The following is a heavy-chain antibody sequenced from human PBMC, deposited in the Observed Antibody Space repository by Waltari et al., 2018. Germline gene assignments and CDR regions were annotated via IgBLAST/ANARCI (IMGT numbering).Heavy chain of an antibody. CDR3: ARGGITMIVVVPVDY. D-gene: IGHD3-22*01. CDR2: INPSGGGT. V-gene: IGHV1-46*01. CDR1: GYTFTSYY. J-gene: IGHJ4*02. Sequence: KPGASVKVSCKASGYTFTSYYMHWVRQAPGQGLEWMGIINPSGGGTSYAQKFQGRVTMTRDTSTSTVYMELSSLRSEDTAVYYCARGGITMIVVVPVDYWGQGTLVTVSS.